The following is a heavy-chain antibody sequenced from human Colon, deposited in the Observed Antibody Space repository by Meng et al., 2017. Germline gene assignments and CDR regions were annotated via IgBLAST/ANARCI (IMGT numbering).Heavy chain of an antibody. CDR3: AKDQWYSNGHYYFDY. CDR1: GFSFNNYA. Sequence: QLGESGGGFVQPGGSLRLSCAASGFSFNNYAMSWVRQAPGKGLEWVSGISGSGGSAWYADSVKGRLTISRDNSKKTVYLQVNNLRAEDTAVYYCAKDQWYSNGHYYFDYWGQGALVTVSS. J-gene: IGHJ4*02. V-gene: IGHV3-23*04. D-gene: IGHD6-19*01. CDR2: ISGSGGSA.